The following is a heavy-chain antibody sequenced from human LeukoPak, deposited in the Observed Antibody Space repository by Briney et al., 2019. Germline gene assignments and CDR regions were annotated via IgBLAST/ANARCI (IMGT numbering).Heavy chain of an antibody. V-gene: IGHV3-73*01. D-gene: IGHD1-26*01. CDR2: IDHKDKGYATAT. Sequence: GGSLRLSCAASGFTFSGSAIHWVRQSSGKGLDWVGQIDHKDKGYATATAYAASVKGRFTISRDDSINTAYLQMKSLKTEDTALYYCTRDSGTYNWFDPWGQGTLVTVSS. J-gene: IGHJ5*02. CDR3: TRDSGTYNWFDP. CDR1: GFTFSGSA.